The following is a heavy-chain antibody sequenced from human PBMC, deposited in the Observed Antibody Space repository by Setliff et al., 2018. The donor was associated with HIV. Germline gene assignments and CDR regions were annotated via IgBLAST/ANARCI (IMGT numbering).Heavy chain of an antibody. CDR1: GYTFTSYG. CDR3: ASWVGYCSGGSCPLEDNAFDI. V-gene: IGHV1-18*01. D-gene: IGHD2-15*01. Sequence: VASVKFSCKASGYTFTSYGISWVRQAPGQGLEWMGWISAYNGNTNYAQKLQGRVTMTTDTSTSTAYMELRSLRSDDTAVYYCASWVGYCSGGSCPLEDNAFDIWGQGTMVTVSS. J-gene: IGHJ3*02. CDR2: ISAYNGNT.